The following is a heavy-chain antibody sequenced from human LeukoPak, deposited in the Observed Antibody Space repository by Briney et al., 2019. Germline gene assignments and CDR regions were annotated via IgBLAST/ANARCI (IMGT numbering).Heavy chain of an antibody. CDR2: IYYSGST. CDR3: ARSSSGYYWGHYFDY. J-gene: IGHJ4*02. CDR1: GGSFSGYY. D-gene: IGHD3-22*01. V-gene: IGHV4-59*01. Sequence: SETLSLTCAVYGGSFSGYYWSWIRQPPGKGLEWIGYIYYSGSTNYNPSLKSRVTISVDTSKNQFSLKLSSVTAADTAVYFCARSSSGYYWGHYFDYWGQGTLVTVSS.